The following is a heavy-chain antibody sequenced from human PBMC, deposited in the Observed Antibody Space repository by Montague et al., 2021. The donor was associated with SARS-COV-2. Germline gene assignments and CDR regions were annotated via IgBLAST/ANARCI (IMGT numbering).Heavy chain of an antibody. D-gene: IGHD1-26*01. CDR2: INWNSNSI. Sequence: SLRLSCEASGFTFGDYAMHWVRQAPGKGLEWVSGINWNSNSIGYADSXKGRFTISRDNAKNSLYLQMNSLRAEDTALYYCAKGYSGTYDEYFDLWGRGTLVTVSS. J-gene: IGHJ2*01. CDR1: GFTFGDYA. CDR3: AKGYSGTYDEYFDL. V-gene: IGHV3-9*01.